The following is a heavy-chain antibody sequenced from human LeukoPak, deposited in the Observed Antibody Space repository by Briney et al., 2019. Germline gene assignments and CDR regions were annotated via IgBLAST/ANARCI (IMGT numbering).Heavy chain of an antibody. CDR3: ARVVSGSYHFDY. CDR2: IYYSGST. J-gene: IGHJ4*02. CDR1: GGSISSYY. V-gene: IGHV4-59*01. Sequence: PSETLSLTCTVSGGSISSYYWSWIRQPPGKGLEWIGYIYYSGSTNYNPSLKSRVTISVDTSKNQFSLKLSSVTAADTAVYYCARVVSGSYHFDYWGQGTLVTVSS. D-gene: IGHD1-26*01.